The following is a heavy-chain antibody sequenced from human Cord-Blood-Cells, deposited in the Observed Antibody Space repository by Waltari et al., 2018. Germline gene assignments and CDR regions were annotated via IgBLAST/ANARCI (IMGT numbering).Heavy chain of an antibody. CDR1: GYSFTSYW. CDR2: IYPGDSDT. V-gene: IGHV5-51*01. J-gene: IGHJ3*02. D-gene: IGHD6-13*01. CDR3: ARTIAAADDAFDI. Sequence: EVQLVQSGAEVKKPGESLKISCKGSGYSFTSYWIGCVRQMPWKGLEWMGIIYPGDSDTRYSPSFQGQVTISADKSISTAYLQWSSLKASDTAMYYCARTIAAADDAFDIWGQGTMVTVSS.